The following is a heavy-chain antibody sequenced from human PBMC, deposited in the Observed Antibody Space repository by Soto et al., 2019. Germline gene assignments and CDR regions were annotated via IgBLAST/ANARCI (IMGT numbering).Heavy chain of an antibody. CDR1: GFTFSSYA. D-gene: IGHD5-12*01. J-gene: IGHJ6*02. CDR3: ARDYYRFNSVYGFSMDV. V-gene: IGHV3-30-3*01. Sequence: QVQLVESGGGVVQPGRSLRLSCAASGFTFSSYAMHWVRQAPGKGLEWMAVISYDGSNKYYADSVKGRFTISRDTSMNTLYLQMNSLRAGDSAVYYCARDYYRFNSVYGFSMDVWGQGTTVTVSS. CDR2: ISYDGSNK.